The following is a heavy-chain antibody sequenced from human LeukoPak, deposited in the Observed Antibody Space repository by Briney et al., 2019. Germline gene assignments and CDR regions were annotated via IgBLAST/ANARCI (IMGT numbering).Heavy chain of an antibody. D-gene: IGHD3-22*01. Sequence: PGGSLRLSCAASGFTFSSYAMSWVRQAPGKGLEWVSAISGSGGSTYYADSVKGRFTISRDNSKNTLYLQMNSLRAEDTAVYYCAKGYGSSGYSSQHFDYWGQGTLVTVSS. CDR2: ISGSGGST. CDR1: GFTFSSYA. CDR3: AKGYGSSGYSSQHFDY. J-gene: IGHJ4*02. V-gene: IGHV3-23*01.